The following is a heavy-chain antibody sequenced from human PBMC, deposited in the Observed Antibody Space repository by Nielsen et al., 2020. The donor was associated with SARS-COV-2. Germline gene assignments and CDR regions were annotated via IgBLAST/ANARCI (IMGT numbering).Heavy chain of an antibody. J-gene: IGHJ6*02. CDR1: GGTFSSYA. D-gene: IGHD3-10*01. CDR3: ARGAGSSPSSYYYGMDV. Sequence: SVKVSCKASGGTFSSYAISWVRQATGQGLEWMGRIIPILGIANYAQKFQGRVTITADKSTSTAYMELSSLRSEDTAVYYCARGAGSSPSSYYYGMDVWGQGTTVTVSS. CDR2: IIPILGIA. V-gene: IGHV1-69*04.